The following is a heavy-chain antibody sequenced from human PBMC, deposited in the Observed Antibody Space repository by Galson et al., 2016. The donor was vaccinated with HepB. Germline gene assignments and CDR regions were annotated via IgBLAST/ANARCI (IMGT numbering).Heavy chain of an antibody. CDR2: ISGSGGST. CDR3: ARGDRHSSSWWGFDY. V-gene: IGHV3-23*01. CDR1: GFTFSSCP. D-gene: IGHD6-13*01. Sequence: SLRLSCAASGFTFSSCPMSWVRQAPGKGLEWVSSISGSGGSTNYADSVKGRFTISRDNAKNSLYLQMDSLRAEDTAVYYCARGDRHSSSWWGFDYWGQGTLVTVSS. J-gene: IGHJ4*02.